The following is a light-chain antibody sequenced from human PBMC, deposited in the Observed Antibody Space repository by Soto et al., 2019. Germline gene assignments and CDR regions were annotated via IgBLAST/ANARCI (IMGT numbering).Light chain of an antibody. CDR1: SSDVGGYNY. J-gene: IGLJ1*01. Sequence: QPALTQPASVSGSPGQSITISCTGTSSDVGGYNYVSWYQQHPGKAPKLMIYEVSNRPSGVSNRFSGSKSGNTASLTISGLQAEDEADYYCSSYTSSGTLGVFGTGTKVTVL. CDR3: SSYTSSGTLGV. CDR2: EVS. V-gene: IGLV2-14*01.